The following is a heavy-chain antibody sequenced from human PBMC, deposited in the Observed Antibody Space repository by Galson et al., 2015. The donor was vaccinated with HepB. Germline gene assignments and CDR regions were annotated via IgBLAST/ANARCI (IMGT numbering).Heavy chain of an antibody. CDR3: TTDRYYYGMDV. V-gene: IGHV3-15*07. Sequence: SLRLSCAASGFTFSNARMNWVRQAPGKGLEWVGRIKSKTDGGTTDYAAPVKGRFTISRDDSKNTMYLQMNSLKTEDTAVYYCTTDRYYYGMDVWGQGTTVTVSS. J-gene: IGHJ6*02. CDR2: IKSKTDGGTT. CDR1: GFTFSNAR.